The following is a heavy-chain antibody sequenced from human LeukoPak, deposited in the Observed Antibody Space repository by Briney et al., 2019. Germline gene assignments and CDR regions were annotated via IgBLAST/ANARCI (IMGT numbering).Heavy chain of an antibody. J-gene: IGHJ5*02. D-gene: IGHD3-10*01. V-gene: IGHV4-34*01. CDR2: INHSGST. CDR1: GGSFSGYY. CDR3: ARHHHISGSYYNWFDP. Sequence: SETLSLTCAVYGGSFSGYYWSWSRQPPGKGLEWVGEINHSGSTNYNPSLKSRVTISVDTSKNQFSLKLSSVTAADTAVYYCARHHHISGSYYNWFDPWGQGTLVTVSS.